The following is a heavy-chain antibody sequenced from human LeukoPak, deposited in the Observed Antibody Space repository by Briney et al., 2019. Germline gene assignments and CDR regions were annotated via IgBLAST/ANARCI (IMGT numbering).Heavy chain of an antibody. CDR1: GFTFSSYS. Sequence: PGGSLRLSCAASGFTFSSYSMNWVRQAPGKGLEWVSSISSSSSYIYYADSVKGRFTISRDNAKNSLYLQMNSLRAEDTAVYYCARDMFDYYDSSGYYPVYGMDVWGQGTTVTVSS. CDR3: ARDMFDYYDSSGYYPVYGMDV. V-gene: IGHV3-21*01. D-gene: IGHD3-22*01. J-gene: IGHJ6*02. CDR2: ISSSSSYI.